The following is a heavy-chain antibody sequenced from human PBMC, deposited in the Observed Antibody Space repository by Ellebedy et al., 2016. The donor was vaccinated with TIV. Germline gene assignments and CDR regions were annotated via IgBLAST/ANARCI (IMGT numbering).Heavy chain of an antibody. CDR1: GFTFSSYA. CDR3: ARDLAVAAHSDAFDI. V-gene: IGHV3-30-3*01. CDR2: ISYDGSNK. J-gene: IGHJ3*02. D-gene: IGHD6-19*01. Sequence: GESLKISCAASGFTFSSYAMHWVRQAPGKGLEWVAVISYDGSNKYYADSVKGRFTISRDNSKNTLYLQMNSLRAEDTAVYYCARDLAVAAHSDAFDIWGQGTMVTVSS.